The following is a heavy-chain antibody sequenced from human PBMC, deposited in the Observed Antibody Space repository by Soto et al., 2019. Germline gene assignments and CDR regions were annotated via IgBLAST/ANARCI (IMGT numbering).Heavy chain of an antibody. D-gene: IGHD6-13*01. J-gene: IGHJ4*02. CDR1: GFTFDVYA. Sequence: EVQLVESGGGWVQPGRSLRLSCAASGFTFDVYAMHWVRQAPGKGLEWVSGINYNSGSVGYADSVKGRFTISRDNAKNSRHLQMSSLRAEDTAVYYCAKDISLRGWVYLVVEYWGQGTMVTVSP. CDR3: AKDISLRGWVYLVVEY. V-gene: IGHV3-9*01. CDR2: INYNSGSV.